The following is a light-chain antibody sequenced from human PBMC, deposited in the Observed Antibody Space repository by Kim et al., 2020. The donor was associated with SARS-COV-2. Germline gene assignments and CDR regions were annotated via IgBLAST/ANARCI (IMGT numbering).Light chain of an antibody. CDR2: YDS. Sequence: APGKTARITCGGNNIESKSVHWYQQKPGQAPVLVIYYDSDRPSGIPERFSGSNSGNTATLTLSRVEAGDEADYYCQVWDRSSDHVVFGGGTQLTVL. CDR3: QVWDRSSDHVV. CDR1: NIESKS. J-gene: IGLJ2*01. V-gene: IGLV3-21*04.